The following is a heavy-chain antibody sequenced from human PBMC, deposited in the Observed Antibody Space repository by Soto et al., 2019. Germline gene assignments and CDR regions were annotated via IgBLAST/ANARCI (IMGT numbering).Heavy chain of an antibody. D-gene: IGHD4-17*01. Sequence: SETLSLTCTVSGGSINSYYWSWIRQPPGKGLEWIGYIYYSGSTNYNASLKSRVTISVDTSKNQFSLRLSSVTAADTAVYYCARHRYGDYDRWFDYWGQGTQVTVSS. V-gene: IGHV4-59*08. CDR1: GGSINSYY. J-gene: IGHJ4*02. CDR3: ARHRYGDYDRWFDY. CDR2: IYYSGST.